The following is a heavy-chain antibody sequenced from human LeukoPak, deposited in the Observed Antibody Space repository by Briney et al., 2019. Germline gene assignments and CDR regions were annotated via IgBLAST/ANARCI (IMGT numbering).Heavy chain of an antibody. CDR1: GGSISSTSYY. J-gene: IGHJ3*02. CDR2: IYYSGST. Sequence: PSETLSLTCTVSGGSISSTSYYWGWIRQPPGKGLEWIGSIYYSGSTYYNPSLKSRVTISVDTSKNQFSLKLRSVTAADTAVYHCARPRDGYNPGVGAFDIWGQGTMVTVSS. D-gene: IGHD5-24*01. CDR3: ARPRDGYNPGVGAFDI. V-gene: IGHV4-39*07.